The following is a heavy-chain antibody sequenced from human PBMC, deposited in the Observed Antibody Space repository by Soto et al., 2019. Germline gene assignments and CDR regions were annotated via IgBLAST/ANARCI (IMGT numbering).Heavy chain of an antibody. J-gene: IGHJ4*02. CDR3: AHRVLRTVFGLVTTTAIYFDF. V-gene: IGHV2-5*02. CDR1: GFSLTTSGVG. CDR2: IYWDDDK. D-gene: IGHD3-3*01. Sequence: QITLNESGPTQVKPRQTLTLTCTFSGFSLTTSGVGVGWIRQSPGKAPEWLALIYWDDDKRYSPSLKSRLTITKETYKKQVVLTMDDWDPADTATYYCAHRVLRTVFGLVTTTAIYFDFWGQGTPAAVSS.